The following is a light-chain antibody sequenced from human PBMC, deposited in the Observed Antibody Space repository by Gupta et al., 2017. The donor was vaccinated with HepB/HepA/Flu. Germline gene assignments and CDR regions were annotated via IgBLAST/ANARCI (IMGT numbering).Light chain of an antibody. CDR1: QGISSY. CDR2: AAS. J-gene: IGKJ3*01. V-gene: IGKV1-9*01. Sequence: DIQLTQSPSFLSASVGDRVTITCRASQGISSYLAWYQQKPGKAPKLLIYAASTLQSGVPSRFSGSGSGTEFTITISSRQLEDFATYYCQQLNSYPLFTFGHGTKVDIK. CDR3: QQLNSYPLFT.